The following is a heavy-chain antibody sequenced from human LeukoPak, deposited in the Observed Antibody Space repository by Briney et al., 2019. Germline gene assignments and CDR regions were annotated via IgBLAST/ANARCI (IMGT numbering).Heavy chain of an antibody. D-gene: IGHD2-15*01. CDR3: ARQLGYCSDGSCYFDY. J-gene: IGHJ4*02. V-gene: IGHV3-23*01. Sequence: PGGSLRLSCAASGFTFSNYAMSWVRQAPGRVLEWVSAIRGSGESTYYADSVKGRFTISRDNSKNTLHLQMNSLRAEDTAVYHCARQLGYCSDGSCYFDYWGQGTLVTVSS. CDR1: GFTFSNYA. CDR2: IRGSGEST.